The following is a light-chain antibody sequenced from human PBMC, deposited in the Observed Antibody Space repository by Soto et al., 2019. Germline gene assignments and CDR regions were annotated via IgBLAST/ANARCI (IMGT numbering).Light chain of an antibody. J-gene: IGLJ3*02. CDR3: SSYSSISTRV. CDR1: SSDVGSYNY. CDR2: EVS. V-gene: IGLV2-14*01. Sequence: QSALTQPASVSGSPGQSITISCTGTSSDVGSYNYVSWYQQHPGKAPKLMIYEVSNRSSGVSHRFSGSKSCNTASLTISGLQEEDEANYYCSSYSSISTRVFGGGTQLTVL.